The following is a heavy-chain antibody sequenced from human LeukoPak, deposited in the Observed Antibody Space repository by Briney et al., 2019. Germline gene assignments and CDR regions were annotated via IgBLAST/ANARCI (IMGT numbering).Heavy chain of an antibody. D-gene: IGHD6-19*01. CDR3: AKTRAVAGRANYFDY. CDR1: GITFSSYA. J-gene: IGHJ4*02. V-gene: IGHV3-23*01. Sequence: GGSLRLSCAASGITFSSYAMSWVRQAPGKGLEWVSAISGSGGSTYYADSVKGRFTISRDNSKNTLYLQMNSLRAEDTAVYYCAKTRAVAGRANYFDYWGQGTLVTVSS. CDR2: ISGSGGST.